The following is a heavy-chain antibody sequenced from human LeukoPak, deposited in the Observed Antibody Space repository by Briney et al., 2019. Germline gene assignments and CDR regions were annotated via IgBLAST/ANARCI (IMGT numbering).Heavy chain of an antibody. CDR2: IRSDGDD. V-gene: IGHV3-48*02. CDR3: VRDVHWAFDM. D-gene: IGHD6-6*01. J-gene: IGHJ3*02. CDR1: GFTFSSDS. Sequence: GGSLRLSCAASGFTFSSDSMNWVRQAPGKGLEWISNIRSDGDDFYADTVKGRFTISRDNAKNSLYLQMNSLKEEDTAVYYCVRDVHWAFDMWGQGTMATVSS.